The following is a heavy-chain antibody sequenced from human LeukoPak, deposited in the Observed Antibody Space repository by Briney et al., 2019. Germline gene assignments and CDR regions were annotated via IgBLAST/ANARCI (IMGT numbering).Heavy chain of an antibody. J-gene: IGHJ4*02. V-gene: IGHV3-21*01. CDR3: ARAPNRRFDY. Sequence: GGSLRLSCAASGFTFSSYSMNWVRQAPGKGLEWVSSISSSSSYIYYADSVKGRFTISRDNAKNSLYLQMNSLRAEDTAVYCCARAPNRRFDYWGQGTLVTVSS. CDR2: ISSSSSYI. D-gene: IGHD1-14*01. CDR1: GFTFSSYS.